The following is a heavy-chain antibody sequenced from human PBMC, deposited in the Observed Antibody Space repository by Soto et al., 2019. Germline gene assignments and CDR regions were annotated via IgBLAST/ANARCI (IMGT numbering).Heavy chain of an antibody. CDR3: ARDGGGVVVPAADWYFDL. J-gene: IGHJ2*01. D-gene: IGHD2-2*01. CDR2: IIPILGIA. Sequence: QVQLVQSGAEVKKPGSSVKVSCKASGGTFSSYTISWVRQAPGQGLEWMGRIIPILGIANYAQKFQGRVTITADKSTGTAYMEVSSLRSEDTAVYYCARDGGGVVVPAADWYFDLWGRGTLVTVSS. CDR1: GGTFSSYT. V-gene: IGHV1-69*08.